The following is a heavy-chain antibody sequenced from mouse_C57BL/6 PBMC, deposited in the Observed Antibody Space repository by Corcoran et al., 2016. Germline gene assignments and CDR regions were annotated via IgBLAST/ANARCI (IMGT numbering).Heavy chain of an antibody. Sequence: EVQLQQSGPELVKPGASVKISCKASGYTFTDYYMNWVKQSHGKSLEWIGDINPNNGGTSYNQKFKGKATLTVDKSSSTAYMELRSLTSEDSAVYYCAREENSGGFAYWGQGTLVTVSA. CDR2: INPNNGGT. CDR1: GYTFTDYY. CDR3: AREENSGGFAY. J-gene: IGHJ3*01. V-gene: IGHV1-26*01.